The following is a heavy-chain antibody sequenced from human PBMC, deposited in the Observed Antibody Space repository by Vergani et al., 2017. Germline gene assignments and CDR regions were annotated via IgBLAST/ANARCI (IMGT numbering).Heavy chain of an antibody. D-gene: IGHD6-19*01. V-gene: IGHV5-10-1*01. CDR3: ARQVAVAGKWWGPYYYYGMDV. CDR2: IDPSDSYT. J-gene: IGHJ6*02. Sequence: EVQLVQSGAEVKKPGESLRISCKGSGYSFTSYWISWVRQMPGKGLEWMGRIDPSDSYTNYSPSFQGHVTISVDKSISTAYLQWSSLKASDTAMYYCARQVAVAGKWWGPYYYYGMDVWGQGTTVTVSS. CDR1: GYSFTSYW.